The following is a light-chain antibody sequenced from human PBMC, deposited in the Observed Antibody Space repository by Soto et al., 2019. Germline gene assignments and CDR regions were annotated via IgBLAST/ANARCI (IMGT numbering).Light chain of an antibody. CDR2: KAS. J-gene: IGKJ1*01. Sequence: DIQMTQSPSTLSASVGDRVTITCRASQSISSWLAWYQQKPGTAPKLLIYKASTLQSGVPSRFSGSGSGTEFTLTISSLQPDDSATYYCQQYHDNWTFGQGTTV. CDR3: QQYHDNWT. CDR1: QSISSW. V-gene: IGKV1-5*03.